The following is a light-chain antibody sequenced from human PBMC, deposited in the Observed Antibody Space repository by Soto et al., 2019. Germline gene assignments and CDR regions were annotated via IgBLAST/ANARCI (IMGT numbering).Light chain of an antibody. J-gene: IGKJ2*01. Sequence: DIQMTQSPSSLSASVGDRVTITCRASQSISSYLNWYQQKPGKAHNLLIYAASSLQSGVPSRFSGSGSGTDFTRTISSLQPEDFATYYCQQSYSTPYTFGQGTKLAIK. CDR3: QQSYSTPYT. CDR2: AAS. V-gene: IGKV1-39*01. CDR1: QSISSY.